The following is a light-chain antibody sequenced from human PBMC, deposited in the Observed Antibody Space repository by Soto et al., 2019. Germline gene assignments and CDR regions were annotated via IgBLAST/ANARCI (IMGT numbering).Light chain of an antibody. Sequence: EIVMTQSPATLSVSPGERATLSCRASQGVSSNLAWYQQKPGQAPRLLIYGASARATGIPARFSGSGSGTEFTLTISSLQSEDFAVYYCQQYNNWLPWTFGQGTKVDIK. J-gene: IGKJ1*01. CDR1: QGVSSN. V-gene: IGKV3-15*01. CDR3: QQYNNWLPWT. CDR2: GAS.